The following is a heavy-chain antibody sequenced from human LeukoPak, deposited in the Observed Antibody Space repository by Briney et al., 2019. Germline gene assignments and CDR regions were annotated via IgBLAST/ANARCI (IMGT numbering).Heavy chain of an antibody. J-gene: IGHJ4*02. CDR3: ARGSQLMGVDY. Sequence: ASVKVSCKASGYTFTSYAMHWVRQAPGQRLEWMGWINAGNGNTKYSQKFQGRVTITRDTSASTAYMELGSLRFEDTAVYYCARGSQLMGVDYWGQGTLVTVSS. V-gene: IGHV1-3*01. CDR2: INAGNGNT. CDR1: GYTFTSYA. D-gene: IGHD2-2*01.